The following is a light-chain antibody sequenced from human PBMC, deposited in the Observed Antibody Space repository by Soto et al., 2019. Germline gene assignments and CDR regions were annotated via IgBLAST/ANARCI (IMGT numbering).Light chain of an antibody. Sequence: IVLTQSPCTLSLSPGERATLSCRASHSVSSSYLAWYQQKPGQAPRLLIYGASSRATGIPDRFSGSGSGTDFTLTISRLEPEDFAVYYCQQLVTFGPGTKVDIK. CDR2: GAS. CDR1: HSVSSSY. J-gene: IGKJ3*01. V-gene: IGKV3-20*01. CDR3: QQLVT.